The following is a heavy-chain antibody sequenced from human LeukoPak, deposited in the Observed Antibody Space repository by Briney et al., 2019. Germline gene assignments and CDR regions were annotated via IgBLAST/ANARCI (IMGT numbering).Heavy chain of an antibody. Sequence: KPSETLSLTCTVSGGSISTSNYYWGWIRQPPGKGLEWIGNIFYSGSTYYSPSLRSRVTISLDTSRNQFSLKLNSVTAADTAVYYCSLPDYYDSSGSQSALDYWGQGTLVTVSS. V-gene: IGHV4-39*07. CDR1: GGSISTSNYY. CDR3: SLPDYYDSSGSQSALDY. J-gene: IGHJ4*02. CDR2: IFYSGST. D-gene: IGHD3-22*01.